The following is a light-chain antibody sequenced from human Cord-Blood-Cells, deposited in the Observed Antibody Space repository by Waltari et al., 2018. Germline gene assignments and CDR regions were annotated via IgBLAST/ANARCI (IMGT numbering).Light chain of an antibody. CDR3: QQSYSTPLFT. J-gene: IGKJ3*01. Sequence: DIQMTQSPSSLSASVGDRVTITCRASQSISSYLNWYPQKPGKAPKLLIYAASSLQSGVPSRFSGSGSGTDFTLTISSLQPEDFATYYCQQSYSTPLFTFGPGTKVDIK. CDR2: AAS. CDR1: QSISSY. V-gene: IGKV1-39*01.